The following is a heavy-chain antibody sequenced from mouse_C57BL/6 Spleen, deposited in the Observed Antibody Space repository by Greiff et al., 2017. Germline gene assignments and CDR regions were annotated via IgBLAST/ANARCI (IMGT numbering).Heavy chain of an antibody. CDR1: GYTFTSYW. D-gene: IGHD4-1*01. CDR2: IDPSDSYT. Sequence: VKLVESGAELVKPGASVKLSCKASGYTFTSYWMQWVKQRPGQGLEWIGEIDPSDSYTNYNQKFKGKATLTVDTSSSTAYMQLSSLTSEDSAVYYCASSGTSFAYWGQGTLVTVSA. J-gene: IGHJ3*01. CDR3: ASSGTSFAY. V-gene: IGHV1-50*01.